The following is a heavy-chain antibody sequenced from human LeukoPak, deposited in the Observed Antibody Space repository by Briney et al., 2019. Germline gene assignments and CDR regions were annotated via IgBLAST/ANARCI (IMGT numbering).Heavy chain of an antibody. CDR2: IKQDGNEK. CDR1: GFTFSTFC. V-gene: IGHV3-7*01. Sequence: PGGSLRLSCAASGFTFSTFCMSWVRQPPGKGLEWVANIKQDGNEKYSVDSVKGRFTISRDNPKNSLYLQMNSLRAEDTAVYYCARDRQLSEDYYFDYWGQGTLVTVSS. D-gene: IGHD5-18*01. J-gene: IGHJ4*02. CDR3: ARDRQLSEDYYFDY.